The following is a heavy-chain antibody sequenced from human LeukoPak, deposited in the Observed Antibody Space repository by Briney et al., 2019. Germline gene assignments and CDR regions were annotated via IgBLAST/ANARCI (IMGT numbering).Heavy chain of an antibody. V-gene: IGHV3-15*01. D-gene: IGHD2-21*02. CDR1: GFTFSRFS. CDR2: IKSKTDGGTT. J-gene: IGHJ4*02. Sequence: GGSLRLSCAASGFTFSRFSMSWVRQAPGKGLEWVGRIKSKTDGGTTDYAAPVKGRFTISRDDSENTMYLQMTSLKTEDTAVYYCTPDVAVYCGGDCYPAGVGFDYWGQGTLVTVSS. CDR3: TPDVAVYCGGDCYPAGVGFDY.